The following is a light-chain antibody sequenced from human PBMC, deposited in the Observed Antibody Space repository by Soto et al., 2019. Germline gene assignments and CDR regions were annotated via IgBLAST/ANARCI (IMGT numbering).Light chain of an antibody. CDR3: AAWDDSLSGHVV. V-gene: IGLV1-47*01. CDR2: RDN. CDR1: SSNIGSNY. Sequence: QSVLTQPPSASGTPGQRVTISCSGSSSNIGSNYVHWHRQLPGTAPTLLIYRDNQRPSGVPDRFSGSKSGTSASLVISGLRSEDEADYYCAAWDDSLSGHVVFGGGTKLTVL. J-gene: IGLJ2*01.